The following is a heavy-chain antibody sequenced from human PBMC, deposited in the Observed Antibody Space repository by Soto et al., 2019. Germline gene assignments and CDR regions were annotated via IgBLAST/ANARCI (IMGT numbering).Heavy chain of an antibody. CDR2: IWYDGTNK. Sequence: QVQLVESGGGVVQPGRSLRLSCAASGFTFRSYGMHWVRQAPGKGLEWVANIWYDGTNKYYADSVKGRFTISRDNSKNTLYLQMNSLRAEDTAVYYCARDRYDSYDAFDIWGQGTMVTVSS. V-gene: IGHV3-33*01. J-gene: IGHJ3*02. D-gene: IGHD1-1*01. CDR1: GFTFRSYG. CDR3: ARDRYDSYDAFDI.